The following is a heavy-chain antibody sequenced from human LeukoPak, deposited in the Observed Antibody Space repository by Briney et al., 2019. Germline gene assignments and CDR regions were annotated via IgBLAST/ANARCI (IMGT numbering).Heavy chain of an antibody. D-gene: IGHD3-3*01. Sequence: GGSLRLSCAASGFTFSSYAMHWVRQAPGKGLEWVAVISYDGSNKYYADSVKGRFTISRDNSKNTLYLQMNSLRAEDTAVYYCARDDFWSGYYGDQDYYYGMDVWGQGTTVTVSS. J-gene: IGHJ6*02. CDR3: ARDDFWSGYYGDQDYYYGMDV. CDR2: ISYDGSNK. CDR1: GFTFSSYA. V-gene: IGHV3-30-3*01.